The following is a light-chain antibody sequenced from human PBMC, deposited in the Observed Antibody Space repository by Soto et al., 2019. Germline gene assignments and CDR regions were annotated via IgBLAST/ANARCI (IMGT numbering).Light chain of an antibody. J-gene: IGKJ4*01. Sequence: TLSLSPGERATLSCRASQSVSSSLAWYQQKPGQAPRLLIYDASNRATGIPARFSGSGSETDFNLTVSSLEPEDFAVYYCQQPSNWPLSFGGGTKVEIK. V-gene: IGKV3-11*01. CDR1: QSVSSS. CDR3: QQPSNWPLS. CDR2: DAS.